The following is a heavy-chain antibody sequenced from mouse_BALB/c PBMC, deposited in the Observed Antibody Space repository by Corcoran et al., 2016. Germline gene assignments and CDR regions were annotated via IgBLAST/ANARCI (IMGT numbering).Heavy chain of an antibody. CDR1: GYTFSSYW. J-gene: IGHJ1*01. CDR3: ARWDWYFDV. CDR2: ILPGSGST. Sequence: QVQLQQSGAELMKPGASVKISCKATGYTFSSYWREWVKQRPGHGLEWIGEILPGSGSTNYNEKFKGKATFTADTSSNTAYLQLSSLTSEDTAVYYCARWDWYFDVWGAGTTVTVSS. V-gene: IGHV1-9*01.